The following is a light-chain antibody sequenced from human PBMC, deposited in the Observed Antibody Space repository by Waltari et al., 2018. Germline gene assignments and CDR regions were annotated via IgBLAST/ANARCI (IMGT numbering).Light chain of an antibody. J-gene: IGKJ2*01. Sequence: ESLLTHSPSTLSLSPAERPSLSCRASKRVISTYLAWYQQKAGQAPRLLIYGASSRATGIPDRFSGSGSGTDFTLTINRLEPDDFAVYYCQLYSSSPLFTFGQGTKLEI. CDR3: QLYSSSPLFT. CDR1: KRVISTY. CDR2: GAS. V-gene: IGKV3-20*01.